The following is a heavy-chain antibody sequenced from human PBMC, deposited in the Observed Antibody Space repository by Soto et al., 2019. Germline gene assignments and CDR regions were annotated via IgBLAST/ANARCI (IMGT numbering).Heavy chain of an antibody. CDR1: GFTFSSYA. CDR2: ISYDGSNK. J-gene: IGHJ4*02. V-gene: IGHV3-30-3*01. D-gene: IGHD3-22*01. CDR3: ARDRPSPPYDSSGYYYCGLDY. Sequence: QVQLVESGGGVVQPGRSLRLSCAASGFTFSSYAMHWVRQAPGKGLEWVAVISYDGSNKYYADSVKGRFTISRDNSKNTRYLQMNSLRAEDTAGYYCARDRPSPPYDSSGYYYCGLDYWGQGTLVTVSS.